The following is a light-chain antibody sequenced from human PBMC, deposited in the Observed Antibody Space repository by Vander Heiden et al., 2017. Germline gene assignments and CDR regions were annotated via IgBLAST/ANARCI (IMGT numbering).Light chain of an antibody. J-gene: IGKJ2*01. Sequence: DIQMTQSPSSLSASVGGRVTMTCQASQDINNYLNWYQQKPGRAPKLLIYDASSLETGVPSRFSGSGSGTDFTLTIGRLQPEDFATYYCQQVESVPTTFGQGTKVDIK. CDR2: DAS. V-gene: IGKV1-33*01. CDR3: QQVESVPTT. CDR1: QDINNY.